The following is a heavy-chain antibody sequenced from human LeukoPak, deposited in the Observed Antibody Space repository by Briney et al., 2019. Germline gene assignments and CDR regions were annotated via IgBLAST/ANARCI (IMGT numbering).Heavy chain of an antibody. J-gene: IGHJ5*02. CDR3: THLGWFDP. V-gene: IGHV3-74*01. CDR1: GFSLSTFW. CDR2: IDYDGITT. Sequence: GGSLRLSCAASGFSLSTFWMHWVRQAPGKGLAWVSRIDYDGITTTYADSVKGRFTISRDNAKNTLYLQMISLRAEDTAVYYCTHLGWFDPWGQGTLVTVSS.